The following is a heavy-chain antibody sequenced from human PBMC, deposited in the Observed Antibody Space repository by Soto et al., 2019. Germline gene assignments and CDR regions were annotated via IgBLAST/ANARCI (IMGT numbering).Heavy chain of an antibody. CDR3: ARDPPYGRGWFAP. CDR1: GYTFTSYY. V-gene: IGHV1-2*02. J-gene: IGHJ5*02. Sequence: ASVKVSCQASGYTFTSYYMHWLRQAPGQGLEWMGWINPNSGGTNYAQKFQGRVTMTRDTSISTAYMELSRLRSDDTAVYYCARDPPYGRGWFAPWGQGTLVTVSS. CDR2: INPNSGGT. D-gene: IGHD3-10*01.